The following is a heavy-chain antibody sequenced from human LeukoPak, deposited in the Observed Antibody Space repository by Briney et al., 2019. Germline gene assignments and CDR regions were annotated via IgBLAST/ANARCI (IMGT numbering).Heavy chain of an antibody. Sequence: GGSLRLSCVVSGFTFSDYSMSWVRQPPGKGLEWVSSISSQGSYIYYADSVKGRFTISRDNAKNSLYLQMNSLRAEDTAVYYCATHSTSWPYYFHYWGQGTLVTVSS. J-gene: IGHJ4*02. D-gene: IGHD6-13*01. V-gene: IGHV3-21*01. CDR1: GFTFSDYS. CDR3: ATHSTSWPYYFHY. CDR2: ISSQGSYI.